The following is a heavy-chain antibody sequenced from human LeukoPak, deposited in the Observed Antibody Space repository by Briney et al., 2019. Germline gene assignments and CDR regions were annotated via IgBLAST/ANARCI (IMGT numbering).Heavy chain of an antibody. CDR1: GFKFDDYG. CDR3: ARDSRYCSGGSCYLVGGLDY. CDR2: INWNGDSR. D-gene: IGHD2-15*01. Sequence: GGSLRLSCTASGFKFDDYGMTWVRQAPGKGLEWVSDINWNGDSRGYAHSVRGRFTIYRDNSKNSLYLQMNSLRAEDTAVYYCARDSRYCSGGSCYLVGGLDYWGQGTLVTVSS. J-gene: IGHJ4*02. V-gene: IGHV3-20*04.